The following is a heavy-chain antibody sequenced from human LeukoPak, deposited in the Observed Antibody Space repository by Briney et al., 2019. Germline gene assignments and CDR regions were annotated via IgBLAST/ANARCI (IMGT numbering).Heavy chain of an antibody. V-gene: IGHV3-21*01. Sequence: GGSLRLSCAASGFTFSSYSMNWVRQAPGKGLEWVSSISSSSSYIYYADSVKGRFTISRDNAKNSLYLQMNRLRAEDTAVYYCARVDSKDSVCDYWGQGTLVTVSS. CDR2: ISSSSSYI. CDR3: ARVDSKDSVCDY. D-gene: IGHD4-11*01. J-gene: IGHJ4*02. CDR1: GFTFSSYS.